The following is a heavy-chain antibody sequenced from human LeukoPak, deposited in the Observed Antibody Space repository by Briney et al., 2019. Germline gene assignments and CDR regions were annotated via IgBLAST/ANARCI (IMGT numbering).Heavy chain of an antibody. V-gene: IGHV3-21*01. CDR1: GFTFSVYS. CDR2: ISSSSNYI. Sequence: PGGSLRLSCTASGFTFSVYSMNWVRQAPGKGLKWVSSISSSSNYIYYADSVKGRFTISRDNAKNSLYLQMNSLRAEDTAVYYCARGTYGDYQGQGTLVTVSS. J-gene: IGHJ4*02. D-gene: IGHD4-17*01. CDR3: ARGTYGDY.